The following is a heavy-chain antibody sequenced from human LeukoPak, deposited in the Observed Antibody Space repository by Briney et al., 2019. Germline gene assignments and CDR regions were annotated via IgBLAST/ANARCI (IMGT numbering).Heavy chain of an antibody. CDR2: ISSGSSTI. J-gene: IGHJ4*02. V-gene: IGHV3-48*04. CDR3: ARDRGGSYSAIDY. CDR1: GFTFSSYS. Sequence: GGSLRLSCAASGFTFSSYSMNWVRQAPGKGLEWVSFISSGSSTIYYADSVKGRFTISRDNAKNSLYLQMNSLRAEDTAVYYCARDRGGSYSAIDYWGQGTLVTVPS. D-gene: IGHD1-26*01.